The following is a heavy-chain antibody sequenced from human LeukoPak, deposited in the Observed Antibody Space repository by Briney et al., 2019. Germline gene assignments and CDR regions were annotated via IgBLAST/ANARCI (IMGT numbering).Heavy chain of an antibody. CDR3: ARVPTYEIAAARVGYSFDI. J-gene: IGHJ3*02. CDR1: GGSISSGSYY. V-gene: IGHV4-61*02. CDR2: IYTSGST. Sequence: SETLSLTCTVSGGSISSGSYYWSWFRQPAGKGLEWIGRIYTSGSTNYNPSLKSRVTISVDTSKNQFSLKLSSVTAADTAVYYCARVPTYEIAAARVGYSFDIWGQGTMVTVSS. D-gene: IGHD6-13*01.